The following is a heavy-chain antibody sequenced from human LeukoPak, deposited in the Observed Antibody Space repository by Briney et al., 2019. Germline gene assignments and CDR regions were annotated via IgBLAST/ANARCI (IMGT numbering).Heavy chain of an antibody. CDR3: ARVPGAYCGGDCDDY. V-gene: IGHV1-2*06. Sequence: GASVKVSCKASGYTFTGYYMHWVRQAPGQGLEWMGRINPNSGGTNYAQKFQGRVTMTRDTSISPAYMELSRLRSDDTAVYYCARVPGAYCGGDCDDYWGQGTLVTVSS. CDR1: GYTFTGYY. J-gene: IGHJ4*02. CDR2: INPNSGGT. D-gene: IGHD2-21*02.